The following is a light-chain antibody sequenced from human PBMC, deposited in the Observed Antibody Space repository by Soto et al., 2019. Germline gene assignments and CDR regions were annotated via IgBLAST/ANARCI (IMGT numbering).Light chain of an antibody. V-gene: IGKV1-9*01. CDR3: QQLNGYPRFA. Sequence: DIQLTQSPSFLSASVGDRVTITCRASPDISVYLAWYQQRPGKAPKLLIYGASTLQSGVPSRFSGSGYGAEFTLSISSLQPEDCATYYCQQLNGYPRFAFGPGTRVDIK. J-gene: IGKJ3*01. CDR2: GAS. CDR1: PDISVY.